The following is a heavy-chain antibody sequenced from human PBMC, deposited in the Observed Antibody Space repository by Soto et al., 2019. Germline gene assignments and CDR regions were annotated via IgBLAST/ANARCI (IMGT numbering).Heavy chain of an antibody. CDR1: GGTFSSYA. V-gene: IGHV1-69*12. CDR3: ARVGAEYQLLVNWFDP. J-gene: IGHJ5*02. CDR2: IIPIFGTA. Sequence: QVQLVQSGAEVKKPGSSVKVSCKASGGTFSSYAISWVRQAPGQGLEWMGGIIPIFGTANYAQKFQGRVTNTADESTSTAYMELSSLRAEDTAVYYCARVGAEYQLLVNWFDPWGQGTLVTVSS. D-gene: IGHD2-2*01.